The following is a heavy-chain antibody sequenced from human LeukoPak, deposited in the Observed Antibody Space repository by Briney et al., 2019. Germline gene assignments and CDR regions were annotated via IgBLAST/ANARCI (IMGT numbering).Heavy chain of an antibody. CDR1: GGYVSSGSYY. J-gene: IGHJ4*02. CDR2: IYYSGST. V-gene: IGHV4-61*01. Sequence: SETLSLTCTVSGGYVSSGSYYWSWIRQPPGKGLEWLGYIYYSGSTNYNPYLKSRVTISVDTSKNQFSLKLSSVTAADTAVYYCARGVHPYYDILTGYYPRFDYWGQGTLVTVSS. CDR3: ARGVHPYYDILTGYYPRFDY. D-gene: IGHD3-9*01.